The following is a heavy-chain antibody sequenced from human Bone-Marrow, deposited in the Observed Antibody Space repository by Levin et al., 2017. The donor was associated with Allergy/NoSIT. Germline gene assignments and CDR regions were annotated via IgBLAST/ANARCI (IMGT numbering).Heavy chain of an antibody. Sequence: SETLSLTCTVSGGSISSYYWSWIRQPPGKGLEWIGYIYYSGSTNYNPSLKSRVTISVDTSKNQFSLKLSSVTAADTAVYYCARVYDSSGYYPTDYYFDYWGQGTLVTVSS. CDR3: ARVYDSSGYYPTDYYFDY. J-gene: IGHJ4*02. CDR1: GGSISSYY. CDR2: IYYSGST. V-gene: IGHV4-59*01. D-gene: IGHD3-22*01.